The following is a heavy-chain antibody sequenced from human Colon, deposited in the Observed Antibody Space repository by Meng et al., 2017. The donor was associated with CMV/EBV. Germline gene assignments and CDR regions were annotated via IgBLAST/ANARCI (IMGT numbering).Heavy chain of an antibody. Sequence: SGFIFRYYSMNWVRQAPGKGLEWVASISGTTHYIYYTDSVKGRFTLSRDNAQDSLSLQMDSLRAEDTAIYYCVRHDLDIQTNPSLDLWGLGTLVTVSS. CDR2: ISGTTHYI. V-gene: IGHV3-21*01. CDR1: GFIFRYYS. J-gene: IGHJ5*02. CDR3: VRHDLDIQTNPSLDL. D-gene: IGHD2-2*03.